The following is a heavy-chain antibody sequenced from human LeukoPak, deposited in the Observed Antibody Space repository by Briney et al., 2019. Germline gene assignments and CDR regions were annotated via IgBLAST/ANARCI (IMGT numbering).Heavy chain of an antibody. D-gene: IGHD2-15*01. CDR3: ARDRPSRGYCSGGTCPLFDY. V-gene: IGHV1-18*04. J-gene: IGHJ4*02. CDR1: GYTFTSYG. CDR2: ISAYNGNT. Sequence: ASVEVSCEASGYTFTSYGISWVRQAPGQGLEWMGWISAYNGNTNYAQKLQGRVTMTTDTSTSTAYMELRSLRSDDTAVYYCARDRPSRGYCSGGTCPLFDYWGQGTLVTVSS.